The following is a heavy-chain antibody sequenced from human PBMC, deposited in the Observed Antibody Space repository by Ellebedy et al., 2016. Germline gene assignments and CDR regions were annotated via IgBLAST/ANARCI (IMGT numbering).Heavy chain of an antibody. CDR3: ARGGLALARGSMVRGGIILNSPDY. J-gene: IGHJ4*02. V-gene: IGHV1-3*01. CDR2: INAGNGNT. CDR1: GYTFTSHA. D-gene: IGHD3-10*01. Sequence: ASVKVSCKASGYTFTSHAIHWVRQAPGQKLEWMGWINAGNGNTKYSQKFQGRVTITRDTSASTAYMELSSLRSEDTALYFCARGGLALARGSMVRGGIILNSPDYWGQGTLVSVSS.